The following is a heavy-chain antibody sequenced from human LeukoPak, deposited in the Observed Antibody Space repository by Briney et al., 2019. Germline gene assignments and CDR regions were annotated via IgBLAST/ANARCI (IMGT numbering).Heavy chain of an antibody. D-gene: IGHD5-12*01. J-gene: IGHJ5*02. CDR2: MNPNSGNT. CDR1: GYTFTSYD. CDR3: ARSGYDYNWFDP. V-gene: IGHV1-8*01. Sequence: ASVKVSFKASGYTFTSYDINWVRQATGQGLEWMGWMNPNSGNTGYAQKFQGRVTMTRNTSISTAYMELSSLRSEDTAVYYCARSGYDYNWFDPWGQGTLVTVSS.